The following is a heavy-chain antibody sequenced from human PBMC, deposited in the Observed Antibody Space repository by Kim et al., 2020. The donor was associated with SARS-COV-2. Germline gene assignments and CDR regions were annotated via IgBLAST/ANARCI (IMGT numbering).Heavy chain of an antibody. CDR1: GFTFGDYA. J-gene: IGHJ4*02. CDR3: AKDLPGSWNTGGGFDY. Sequence: GGSLRLSCAASGFTFGDYAMHWVRQAPGKGLEWVSGISWNSGSIGYADSVKGRFTISRDNAKNSLYLQMNSLRAEDTALYYCAKDLPGSWNTGGGFDYWGQGTLVTVSS. D-gene: IGHD1-1*01. V-gene: IGHV3-9*01. CDR2: ISWNSGSI.